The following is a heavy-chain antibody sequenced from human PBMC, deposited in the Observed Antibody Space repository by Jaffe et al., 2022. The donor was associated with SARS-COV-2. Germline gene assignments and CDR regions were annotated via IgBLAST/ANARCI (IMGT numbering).Heavy chain of an antibody. J-gene: IGHJ6*02. CDR3: SFWRPGYGIDV. V-gene: IGHV3-73*01. CDR2: LRSRSFNYAA. Sequence: EVQVVESGGGLVQPGGSLKLSCAASGFIFSDSDIHWVRQASGKGLEGVGRLRSRSFNYAATYPASVEGRFTISRDDSNNTAFLQMSSLKAEDTAVYYCSFWRPGYGIDVWGQGTTVTVSS. CDR1: GFIFSDSD. D-gene: IGHD6-25*01.